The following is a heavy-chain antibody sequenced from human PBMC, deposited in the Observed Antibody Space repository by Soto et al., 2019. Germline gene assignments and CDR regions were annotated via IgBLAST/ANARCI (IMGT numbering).Heavy chain of an antibody. V-gene: IGHV4-61*03. CDR3: VRVLDSSWYADL. J-gene: IGHJ2*01. Sequence: QVQLQGSGPGLVKPSETLSLTCSVSGGSVSNASFYWTWIRQAPGPGLEYIGYIFYTGVTNYNPSLSSRVTISLDTSKNHFSLKLNSMTAADTAVYYCVRVLDSSWYADLWGRGTLVTVSS. CDR2: IFYTGVT. D-gene: IGHD3-22*01. CDR1: GGSVSNASFY.